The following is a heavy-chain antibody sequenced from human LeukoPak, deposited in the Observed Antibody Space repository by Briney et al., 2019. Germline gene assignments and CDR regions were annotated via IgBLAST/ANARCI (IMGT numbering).Heavy chain of an antibody. D-gene: IGHD1-26*01. Sequence: SETLSLTCTVSGGSFSSYFRSWIRQPPGTGLEWIGYIYYTGSTNYNPSLKSRVTISVDTSKNQFSLKLRSVTAADTAVYYCARHVNSNGSPSDYWGQGTLVTVSS. J-gene: IGHJ4*02. CDR2: IYYTGST. CDR3: ARHVNSNGSPSDY. V-gene: IGHV4-59*08. CDR1: GGSFSSYF.